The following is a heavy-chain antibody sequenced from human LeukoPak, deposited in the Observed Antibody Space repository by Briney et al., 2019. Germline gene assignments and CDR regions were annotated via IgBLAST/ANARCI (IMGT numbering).Heavy chain of an antibody. V-gene: IGHV3-30*03. CDR3: ARGGSGYDVDY. CDR1: GFTFSSYD. J-gene: IGHJ4*02. D-gene: IGHD5-12*01. CDR2: ILYDETNK. Sequence: PGGSLRLSCAASGFTFSSYDMHWVRQAPGKGLEWVGVILYDETNKYYADSVKGRFTISRDNSKNTLYLLMNSLRAEDTAVYYCARGGSGYDVDYWGQGTLVTVSS.